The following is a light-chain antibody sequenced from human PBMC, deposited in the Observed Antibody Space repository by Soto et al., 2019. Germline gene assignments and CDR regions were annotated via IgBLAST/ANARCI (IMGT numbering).Light chain of an antibody. V-gene: IGLV2-14*01. CDR2: NVR. CDR1: SSDVGGYAY. Sequence: QSVLTQPASVSGSPGQSITISCTGTSSDVGGYAYVSWYQQHPGKAPKLMIYNVRNRPSGVSNRFSGSKAGNTASLTISGLQAEDEAAYYCSSYTSSSTVVFGGGTKLTVL. J-gene: IGLJ2*01. CDR3: SSYTSSSTVV.